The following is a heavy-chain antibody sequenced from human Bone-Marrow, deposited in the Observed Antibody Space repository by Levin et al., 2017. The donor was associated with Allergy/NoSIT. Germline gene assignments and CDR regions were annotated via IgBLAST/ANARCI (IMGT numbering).Heavy chain of an antibody. CDR1: GGSICSTHW. J-gene: IGHJ5*02. CDR2: IFHSGST. V-gene: IGHV4-4*02. D-gene: IGHD2-2*01. CDR3: ASRFCSRTTCYAALS. Sequence: PSQTLSLTCTVSGGSICSTHWWSWVRQPPGKGLEWIGEIFHSGSTDYSPSLKSRVTISLDKPKNQFSLRLTSVTAADTAIYYRASRFCSRTTCYAALSWGLGTLATVSS.